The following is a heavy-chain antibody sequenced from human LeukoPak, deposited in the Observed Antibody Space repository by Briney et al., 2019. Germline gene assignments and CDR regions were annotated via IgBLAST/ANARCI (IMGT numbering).Heavy chain of an antibody. CDR3: ARAITGPLYYYFDY. D-gene: IGHD1-20*01. CDR2: ISYDGSNK. CDR1: GFTFSSYA. Sequence: PGRSLRLSCAASGFTFSSYAMHWVRQAPGKGLEWVAVISYDGSNKYYADSVKGRFTISRDNSKNTLYLQMNSLRAEDTAVYYCARAITGPLYYYFDYWSQGTLVTVSS. J-gene: IGHJ4*02. V-gene: IGHV3-30-3*01.